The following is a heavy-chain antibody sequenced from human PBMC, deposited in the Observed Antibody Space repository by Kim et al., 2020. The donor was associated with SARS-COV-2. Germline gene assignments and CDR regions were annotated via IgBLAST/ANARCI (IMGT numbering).Heavy chain of an antibody. CDR1: GYTFTGYY. V-gene: IGHV1-2*06. CDR2: INPNSGGT. Sequence: ASVKVSCKASGYTFTGYYMHWVRQAPGQGLEWMGRINPNSGGTNYAQKFQGRVTMTRDTSISTAYMELRRLRSEDTAVYYCASISTSSEGYYYYMDVWGKGTTVTVSS. CDR3: ASISTSSEGYYYYMDV. J-gene: IGHJ6*03. D-gene: IGHD2-2*01.